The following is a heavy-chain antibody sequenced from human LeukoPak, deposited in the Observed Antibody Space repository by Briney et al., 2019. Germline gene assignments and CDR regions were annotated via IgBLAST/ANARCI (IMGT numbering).Heavy chain of an antibody. CDR2: IAANGDS. V-gene: IGHV3-13*01. D-gene: IGHD4-11*01. J-gene: IGHJ4*02. CDR3: ARGYSYRFDY. Sequence: PGGSLRLSCAASGFAFYNYDMHWVRQTGKDLEWVSVIAANGDSYCAGSVKGRFTISRDNGNNALYLQMNSLRDGDTAVYYCARGYSYRFDYWGQGTLVTVSS. CDR1: GFAFYNYD.